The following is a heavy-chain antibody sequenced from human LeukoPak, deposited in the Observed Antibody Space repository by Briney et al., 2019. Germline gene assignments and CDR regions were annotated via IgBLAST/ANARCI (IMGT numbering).Heavy chain of an antibody. D-gene: IGHD6-19*01. Sequence: SETLSLTCTVSGGSISSSSYYWAWIRQPPGKGLEWIGSIYYSGNTYYKSSLKSRVTISVDTSKNQFSLKLSSVTAADTAVYYCARLYGSGWYGQVGYFQHWGQGTLVTVSS. CDR2: IYYSGNT. CDR3: ARLYGSGWYGQVGYFQH. V-gene: IGHV4-39*07. J-gene: IGHJ1*01. CDR1: GGSISSSSYY.